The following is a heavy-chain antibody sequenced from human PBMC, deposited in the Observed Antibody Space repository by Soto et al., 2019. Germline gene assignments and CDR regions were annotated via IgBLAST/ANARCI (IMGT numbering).Heavy chain of an antibody. Sequence: SETLSLTCTVSGGSISSYYWSWIRQPPGKGLEWIGYIYYSGSTNYNPSLKSRVTISVDTSKNQFSLKLSSVTAADTAVYYCGRMRRGESLDFYYYYYMDVWGKGTTVTVSS. CDR3: GRMRRGESLDFYYYYYMDV. CDR2: IYYSGST. CDR1: GGSISSYY. D-gene: IGHD3-10*01. J-gene: IGHJ6*03. V-gene: IGHV4-59*08.